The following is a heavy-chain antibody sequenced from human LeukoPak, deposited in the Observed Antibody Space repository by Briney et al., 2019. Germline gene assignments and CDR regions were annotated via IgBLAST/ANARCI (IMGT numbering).Heavy chain of an antibody. CDR1: GGSISSGSYY. J-gene: IGHJ6*03. D-gene: IGHD4-11*01. CDR2: IYTSGST. CDR3: ARSPYSNYYYYYYMDV. Sequence: PSQTLSLTCTVSGGSISSGSYYWSWIRQPAGKGLEWIGRIYTSGSTNYNPSLKSRVTISVDTSKNQFSLKLSSVTAADTAVYYCARSPYSNYYYYYYMDVWGKGTTVTVPS. V-gene: IGHV4-61*02.